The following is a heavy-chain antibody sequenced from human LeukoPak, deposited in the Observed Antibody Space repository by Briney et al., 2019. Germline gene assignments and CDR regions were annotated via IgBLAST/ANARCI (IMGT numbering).Heavy chain of an antibody. V-gene: IGHV3-30*02. D-gene: IGHD5-18*01. CDR1: GFTFSSYG. J-gene: IGHJ5*02. CDR2: IRYDGSNK. Sequence: PGGSLRLSCAASGFTFSSYGMHWVRQAPGKGLEWVAFIRYDGSNKYYADSVKGRFTISRDNSKSTLYLQMNSLRAEDTAVYYCATFTAMVNWFDPWGQGTLVTVSS. CDR3: ATFTAMVNWFDP.